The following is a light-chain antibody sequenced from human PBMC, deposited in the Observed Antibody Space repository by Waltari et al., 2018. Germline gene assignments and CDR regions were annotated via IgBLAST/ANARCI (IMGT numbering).Light chain of an antibody. Sequence: DIQMTQSPSTLSASVGDRVTITCRASQSISSWLAWYQQKPGKASKLLIYKAFSLESGVPSRFSGSGSGTEFTLTISSLQPDDFATYYCQQYNSYPRTFGQGTKLEIK. J-gene: IGKJ2*01. V-gene: IGKV1-5*03. CDR2: KAF. CDR3: QQYNSYPRT. CDR1: QSISSW.